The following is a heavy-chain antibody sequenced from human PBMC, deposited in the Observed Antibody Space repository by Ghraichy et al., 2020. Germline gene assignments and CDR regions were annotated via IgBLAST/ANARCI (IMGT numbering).Heavy chain of an antibody. Sequence: SETLSLTCAVYGGSFSGYYWSWIRQPPGKGLEWIGEINHSGSTNYNPSLKSRVTILVDTSKNQFSLKLSSVTAADTAVYYCATQGGCSGGSCYPATGYFDYWGQGTLVTVSS. D-gene: IGHD2-15*01. CDR1: GGSFSGYY. CDR3: ATQGGCSGGSCYPATGYFDY. V-gene: IGHV4-34*01. CDR2: INHSGST. J-gene: IGHJ4*02.